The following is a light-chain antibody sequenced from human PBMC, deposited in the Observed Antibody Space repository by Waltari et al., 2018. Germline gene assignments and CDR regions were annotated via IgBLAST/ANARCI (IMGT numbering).Light chain of an antibody. CDR3: QQRSNWPA. CDR1: QSVSSY. J-gene: IGKJ2*01. V-gene: IGKV3-11*01. Sequence: EIVLTQSPATLSLSPGERATLSCRASQSVSSYLAWYQQKPGQAPRLLTYDASNRATGIPARFSGSGSGTDFTLTISSLEPEDFAVYYCQQRSNWPAFGQGTKLEIK. CDR2: DAS.